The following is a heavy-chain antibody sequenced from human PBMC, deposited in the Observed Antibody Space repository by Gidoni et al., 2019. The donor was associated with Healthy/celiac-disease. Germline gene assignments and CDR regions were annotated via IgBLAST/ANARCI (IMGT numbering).Heavy chain of an antibody. J-gene: IGHJ6*02. Sequence: EVQLVETGGGLVKPGGSLRLSCAASGFTFSSYSMNGVRQAPGKGLEWVSSISSSSSYIYYADSVKGRFTISRDNAKNSLYLQMNSLRAEDTAVYYCARDTRPAATRGYYYYYGMDVWGQGTTVTVSS. CDR3: ARDTRPAATRGYYYYYGMDV. CDR2: ISSSSSYI. CDR1: GFTFSSYS. V-gene: IGHV3-21*01. D-gene: IGHD2-2*01.